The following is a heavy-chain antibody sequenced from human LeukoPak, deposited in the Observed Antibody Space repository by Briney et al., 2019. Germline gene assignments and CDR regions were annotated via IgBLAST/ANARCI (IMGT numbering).Heavy chain of an antibody. D-gene: IGHD2-15*01. V-gene: IGHV1-18*01. CDR1: GYTFTGYR. Sequence: ASVKVSCKASGYTFTGYRISWVRQAPGQGLEWMGWISAYNGNTNYAQKLQGRVTMTTDTSTSTAYMELRSLRSDDTAVYYCARKVVVVVAAIGEEYYFDCWGQGTLVTVSS. CDR2: ISAYNGNT. J-gene: IGHJ4*02. CDR3: ARKVVVVVAAIGEEYYFDC.